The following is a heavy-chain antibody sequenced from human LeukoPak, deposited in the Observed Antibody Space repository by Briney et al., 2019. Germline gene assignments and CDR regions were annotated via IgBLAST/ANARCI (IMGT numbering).Heavy chain of an antibody. CDR3: ARGLRKGYCSSTSCYYNY. CDR2: MYPNSGNT. J-gene: IGHJ4*02. Sequence: ASVKVSCKASGYTFTSYDINWVRQATGQGLEWMGWMYPNSGNTGYAQKFQGRVTITRNTSISTAYMELSSLRSEDTAVYYCARGLRKGYCSSTSCYYNYWGQGTLVTVSS. CDR1: GYTFTSYD. V-gene: IGHV1-8*03. D-gene: IGHD2-2*01.